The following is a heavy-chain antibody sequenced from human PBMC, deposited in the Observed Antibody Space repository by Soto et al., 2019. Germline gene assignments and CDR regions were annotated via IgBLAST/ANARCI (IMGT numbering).Heavy chain of an antibody. V-gene: IGHV1-69*01. J-gene: IGHJ4*02. CDR2: IIPIFGTA. Sequence: QVQLVQSGAEVKKPGSSVKVSCKASGGTFSSYAISWVRQAPGQGLERMGGIIPIFGTANYAQKFQGRVTITADESTSTAYMELSSLRSEDTAVYYCARDGANYYDSSGYYSHWGQGTLVTVSS. CDR1: GGTFSSYA. D-gene: IGHD3-22*01. CDR3: ARDGANYYDSSGYYSH.